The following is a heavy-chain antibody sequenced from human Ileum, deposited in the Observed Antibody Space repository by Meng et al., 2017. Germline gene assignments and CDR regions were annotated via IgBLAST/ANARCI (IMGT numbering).Heavy chain of an antibody. D-gene: IGHD3-10*01. CDR1: GFTFTHYY. CDR3: ARDWFGELEGVPY. CDR2: ISSNGETI. V-gene: IGHV3-11*01. Sequence: QVQVVGSGGGLAKPGGSLRLSCAASGFTFTHYYMSWIRQEPGKGPEWISYISSNGETIYYADSVKGRFTISRDTANNSLFLQMNSLRVEDTAVYYCARDWFGELEGVPYWGQGTLVTVSS. J-gene: IGHJ4*02.